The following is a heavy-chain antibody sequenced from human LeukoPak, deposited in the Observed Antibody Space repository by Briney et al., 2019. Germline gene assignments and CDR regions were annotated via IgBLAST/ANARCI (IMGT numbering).Heavy chain of an antibody. V-gene: IGHV3-30*18. CDR1: GFTFDNYG. Sequence: PGGSLRLSCAASGFTFDNYGMHWVRQAPGKGLEWVAIISYDGSDKYYADSVKGRFTISRDNSKNTLYLQMNSLRAEDTAVYYCAKVRVVFNSNYAYYFDSWGQGTLVTVSS. J-gene: IGHJ4*02. CDR3: AKVRVVFNSNYAYYFDS. D-gene: IGHD1-7*01. CDR2: ISYDGSDK.